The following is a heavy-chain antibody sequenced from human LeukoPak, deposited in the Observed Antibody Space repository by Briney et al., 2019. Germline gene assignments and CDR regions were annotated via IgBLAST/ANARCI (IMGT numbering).Heavy chain of an antibody. CDR2: IYYSGST. V-gene: IGHV4-39*07. Sequence: SETLSLTCTVSGGSISSSSYYWGWIRQPPGKGLEWIGSIYYSGSTNYNPSLKSRVTISVDTSRNQFSLKLSSVTAADTAVYYCARSSDAYYYDSSGYTPAQFDYWGQGTLVTVSS. CDR1: GGSISSSSYY. J-gene: IGHJ4*02. CDR3: ARSSDAYYYDSSGYTPAQFDY. D-gene: IGHD3-22*01.